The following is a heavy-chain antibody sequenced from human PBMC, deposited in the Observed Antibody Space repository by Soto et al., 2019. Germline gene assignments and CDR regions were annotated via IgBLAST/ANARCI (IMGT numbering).Heavy chain of an antibody. D-gene: IGHD2-2*01. CDR2: INPNSGGI. Sequence: QVQLVQSGAEVKKPGASVKVSCKASGYTFTDYYMHWVRQAPGQGLEWMGWINPNSGGINYAQKFQGRVTMTRDTSISTAYMELSRLRSDDTAVYYCARVIPGAEAWFDPWGQGTLVTVSS. J-gene: IGHJ5*02. CDR1: GYTFTDYY. CDR3: ARVIPGAEAWFDP. V-gene: IGHV1-2*02.